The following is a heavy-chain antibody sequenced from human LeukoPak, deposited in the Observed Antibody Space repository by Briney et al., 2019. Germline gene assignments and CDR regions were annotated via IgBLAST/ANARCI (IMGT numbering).Heavy chain of an antibody. CDR2: IYAGDSST. V-gene: IGHV5-51*01. J-gene: IGHJ4*02. Sequence: ESLKISCKGSGFTFSTYSFAWVRQMPGKGLEWMGVIYAGDSSTRYSTSFQGQVTISVDKSISTAYLQWRSLKASDSAIYYCARHSCYDSWGQGTLVTVSS. D-gene: IGHD3-16*01. CDR3: ARHSCYDS. CDR1: GFTFSTYS.